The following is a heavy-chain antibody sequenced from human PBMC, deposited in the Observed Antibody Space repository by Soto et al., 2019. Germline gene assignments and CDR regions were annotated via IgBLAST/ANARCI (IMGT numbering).Heavy chain of an antibody. CDR2: IVPIFGTP. D-gene: IGHD5-18*01. CDR3: AVGAGYRYADT. Sequence: QVQLVQYGAEVKKPGSSVKVSCKASGGTFSSFAIVWVRQAPVHGLEWMGGIVPIFGTPNYAQKFQGRVRITADTPTTTGYMELSSLSSEDTAKCWCAVGAGYRYADTWGQGTLVTVSS. J-gene: IGHJ5*02. V-gene: IGHV1-69*06. CDR1: GGTFSSFA.